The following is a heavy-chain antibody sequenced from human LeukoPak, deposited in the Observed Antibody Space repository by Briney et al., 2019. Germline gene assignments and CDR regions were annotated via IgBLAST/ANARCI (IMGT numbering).Heavy chain of an antibody. Sequence: SETLSLTCAVSGGSISSTNWWSWVRQPPGKGLEWIGEIYHSGSTNYNPSLKSRVTISVDKSKNQFSLKLSSVTAADTAVYYCARIREITRMIPYYFDYWGQGTLVTVSS. D-gene: IGHD3-22*01. CDR2: IYHSGST. CDR1: GGSISSTNW. CDR3: ARIREITRMIPYYFDY. V-gene: IGHV4-4*02. J-gene: IGHJ4*02.